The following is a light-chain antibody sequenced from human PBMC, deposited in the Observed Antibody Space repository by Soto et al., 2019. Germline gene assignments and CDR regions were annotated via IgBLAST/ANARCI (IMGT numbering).Light chain of an antibody. J-gene: IGKJ4*01. Sequence: EIVMTQSPATLSVSPGERATLSCRASQSVTSNLAWYQQKPGQAPSLLIYDISARATGIPTRFSGRGSGTEFTLTISSLQSEDFAVYYCQQYNDWPLTFGGGTKVDIK. CDR1: QSVTSN. CDR2: DIS. V-gene: IGKV3D-15*01. CDR3: QQYNDWPLT.